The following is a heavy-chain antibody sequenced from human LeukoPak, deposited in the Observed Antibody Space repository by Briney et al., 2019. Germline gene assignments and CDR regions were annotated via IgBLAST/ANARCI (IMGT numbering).Heavy chain of an antibody. CDR2: ISGSGGST. D-gene: IGHD5/OR15-5a*01. J-gene: IGHJ4*02. Sequence: GGTLRLSCAASCFNFNTYAMSWVRQAPGKGLEWVSTISGSGGSTYYADSVKGRFTISRDNSEYTLFLQRNSLRSEDTAVYYYAKVSTSSVGSSFDYWGQGTLVTVSS. CDR3: AKVSTSSVGSSFDY. V-gene: IGHV3-23*01. CDR1: CFNFNTYA.